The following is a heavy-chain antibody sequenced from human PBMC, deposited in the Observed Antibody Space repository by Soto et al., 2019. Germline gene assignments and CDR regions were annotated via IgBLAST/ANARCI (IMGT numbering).Heavy chain of an antibody. D-gene: IGHD3-22*01. J-gene: IGHJ4*02. Sequence: PGGSLRLSCAASGFTFSSYAMHWVRQAPGKGLEWVAVISYDGSNKYYADSVKGRFTISRDNSKNTLYLQMNSLRAEDTAVYYCARDGVNYYDSSGYYGPFDYWGQGTLVTVSS. CDR1: GFTFSSYA. CDR2: ISYDGSNK. V-gene: IGHV3-30-3*01. CDR3: ARDGVNYYDSSGYYGPFDY.